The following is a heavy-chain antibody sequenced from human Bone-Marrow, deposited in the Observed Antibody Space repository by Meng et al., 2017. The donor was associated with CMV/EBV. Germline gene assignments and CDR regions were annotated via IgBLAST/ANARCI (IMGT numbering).Heavy chain of an antibody. CDR3: TSDSFPRYGSSPSGY. V-gene: IGHV3-30*02. D-gene: IGHD6-13*01. CDR2: IRYDGSNT. Sequence: GGSLRLSCAASGFAFSSYEMNWVRQAPGKGLEWVAFIRYDGSNTYYADSVKGRSTISRDNSKNTLFLQMNSLRAEDTSVYYCTSDSFPRYGSSPSGYWGQGTLVTVSS. J-gene: IGHJ4*02. CDR1: GFAFSSYE.